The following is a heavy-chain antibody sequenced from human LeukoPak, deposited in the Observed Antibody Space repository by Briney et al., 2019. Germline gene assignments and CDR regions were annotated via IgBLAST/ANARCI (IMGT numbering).Heavy chain of an antibody. Sequence: KGGESLKISCKSSGYNFPTYWIAWVRQMPGKGQEWMGIIYPSDSDTRYSPSFEGQVTISVVKSISTVYLQWSSLRASDTAMYYCARYYGSGAAYWGQGTLVTVSS. CDR1: GYNFPTYW. D-gene: IGHD3-10*01. CDR2: IYPSDSDT. CDR3: ARYYGSGAAY. V-gene: IGHV5-51*01. J-gene: IGHJ4*02.